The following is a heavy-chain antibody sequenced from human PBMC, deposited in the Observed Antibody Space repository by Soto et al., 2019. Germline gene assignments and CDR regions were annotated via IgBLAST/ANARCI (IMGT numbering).Heavy chain of an antibody. CDR3: ARLVDTATSNWFDP. J-gene: IGHJ5*02. CDR2: VYYSGST. Sequence: SETLSLTCTVSGDSVSSGNFYWSWIRQPSWKGLEWIGYVYYSGSTNYNPSLKSRVTISIDTSKNQISLNLKSVTAADTAVYYCARLVDTATSNWFDPWGQGTLVTVSS. CDR1: GDSVSSGNFY. V-gene: IGHV4-61*01. D-gene: IGHD5-18*01.